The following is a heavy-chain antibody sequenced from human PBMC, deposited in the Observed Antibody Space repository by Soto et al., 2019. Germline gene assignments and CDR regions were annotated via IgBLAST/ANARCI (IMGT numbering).Heavy chain of an antibody. CDR2: IYYSGST. Sequence: PSETLSLTCTVSGGSISISTYYWGWIRQPPGKGLEWIGSIYYSGSTYYNPSLKSRVTISVDTSKNQFSLNLNSVTAADTAVYYCARHTTASLDAFEIWGQGTMVTVSS. CDR3: ARHTTASLDAFEI. CDR1: GGSISISTYY. J-gene: IGHJ3*02. V-gene: IGHV4-39*01.